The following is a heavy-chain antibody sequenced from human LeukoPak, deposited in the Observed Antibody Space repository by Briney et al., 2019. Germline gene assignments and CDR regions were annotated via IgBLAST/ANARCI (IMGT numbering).Heavy chain of an antibody. CDR1: GFAFSDHY. CDR2: ISARGSTM. Sequence: GGSLRLSCAASGFAFSDHYMSWIRQAPGKGLEWVSYISARGSTMFYADSVKGRFTISRDNAKNSLYLQMNSLRAEDTALYHCARERYYYGMDVWGQGTTVTVSS. V-gene: IGHV3-11*01. J-gene: IGHJ6*02. CDR3: ARERYYYGMDV.